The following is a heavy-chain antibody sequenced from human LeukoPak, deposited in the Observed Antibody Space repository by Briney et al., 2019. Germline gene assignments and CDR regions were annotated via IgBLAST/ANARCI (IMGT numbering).Heavy chain of an antibody. V-gene: IGHV4-34*01. D-gene: IGHD6-6*01. CDR3: ARASSIAARYAYYYYYMDV. Sequence: SETLSLTCAVYGGSFSGYYWSWIRQPPGKGLEWIGEINHSGSTNYNPSLKSRVTISVDTSKNQFSLKLSSVTAADTAVYYCARASSIAARYAYYYYYMDVWGKGTTVTVSS. CDR2: INHSGST. CDR1: GGSFSGYY. J-gene: IGHJ6*03.